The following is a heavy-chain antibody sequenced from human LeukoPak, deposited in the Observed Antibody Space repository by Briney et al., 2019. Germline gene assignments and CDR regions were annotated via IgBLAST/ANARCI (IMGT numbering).Heavy chain of an antibody. V-gene: IGHV4-39*02. Sequence: SETLSLTCTVSGGSISSSSYYWGWIRQPPGKGLEWIGSIYYSGSTYYNPSLKSRVTISVDTSKNQFSLKLSSVTAADTAVYYCARELRESKWELPHFDYWGQGTLVTVSS. CDR1: GGSISSSSYY. CDR2: IYYSGST. J-gene: IGHJ4*02. CDR3: ARELRESKWELPHFDY. D-gene: IGHD1-26*01.